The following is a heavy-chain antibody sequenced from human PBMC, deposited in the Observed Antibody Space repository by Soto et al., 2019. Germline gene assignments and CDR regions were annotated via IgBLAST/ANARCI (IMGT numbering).Heavy chain of an antibody. V-gene: IGHV4-30-4*01. CDR3: AREMLIDYYDSSGYFDY. D-gene: IGHD3-22*01. J-gene: IGHJ4*02. Sequence: SETLSLTCTVSGGSISSGDYYWSWIRQPPGKGLEWIGYIYYSGSTYYNPSLKSRVTISVDTSKNQFSLKLSSVTAADTAVYYCAREMLIDYYDSSGYFDYWGKGTLVTVSS. CDR1: GGSISSGDYY. CDR2: IYYSGST.